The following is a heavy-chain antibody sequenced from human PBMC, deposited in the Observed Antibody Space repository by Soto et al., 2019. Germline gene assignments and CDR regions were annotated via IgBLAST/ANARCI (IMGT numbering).Heavy chain of an antibody. Sequence: QLQLQESGSGLVKPSQTLSLTCAVSGGSISSGGYSWSWIRQPPGKGLEWIGYIYHSGSTYYNPSLKSRVTISVDRSKTQFSLKLSSVTAADTAVYYCARKMASSGSYEYWFDPWGQGILVTVSS. CDR3: ARKMASSGSYEYWFDP. V-gene: IGHV4-30-2*01. D-gene: IGHD1-26*01. CDR2: IYHSGST. J-gene: IGHJ5*02. CDR1: GGSISSGGYS.